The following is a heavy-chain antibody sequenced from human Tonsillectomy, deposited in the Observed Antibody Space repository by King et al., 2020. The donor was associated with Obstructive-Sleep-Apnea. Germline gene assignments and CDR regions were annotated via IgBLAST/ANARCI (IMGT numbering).Heavy chain of an antibody. D-gene: IGHD3-3*02. Sequence: VQLVESGGGVVQPGGSLTLSCAASGFTFDDYSMHWVRQAPGKGLEWVSVITWDGRSTNYADSVKGRFTISRDNSKNSQYLQMHSLRSDDTALYYCAKDLDHSFFPRGFDSWGQGTLVTVSS. CDR3: AKDLDHSFFPRGFDS. J-gene: IGHJ4*02. CDR1: GFTFDDYS. V-gene: IGHV3-43*01. CDR2: ITWDGRST.